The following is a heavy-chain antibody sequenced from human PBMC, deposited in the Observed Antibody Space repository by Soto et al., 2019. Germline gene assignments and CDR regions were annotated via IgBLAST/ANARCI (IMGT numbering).Heavy chain of an antibody. J-gene: IGHJ6*02. V-gene: IGHV4-4*07. D-gene: IGHD4-4*01. CDR3: ARSNPRGLYYYYGMDV. CDR1: GGSISSYY. CDR2: IYTSGST. Sequence: SETLSLTCTVSGGSISSYYWSWIRQPAGKGLEWIGRIYTSGSTNYNPSLKSRVTMSVDTSKNQFSLKLSSVTAADTAVYYCARSNPRGLYYYYGMDVWGQGTTVTVSS.